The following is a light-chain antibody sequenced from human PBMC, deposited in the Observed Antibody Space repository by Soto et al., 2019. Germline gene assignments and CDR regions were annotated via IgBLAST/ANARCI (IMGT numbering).Light chain of an antibody. V-gene: IGKV2-28*01. J-gene: IGKJ2*01. CDR2: LGF. CDR1: QRLLHSNGNIF. CDR3: MQALHTPYT. Sequence: EIVMTQSTPSLTVTPGEPASISCSSSQRLLHSNGNIFLDWYLQKPGQSPQLLIYLGFNRASGVPDRVSGSGAGTDFTLKISRVEAEEAGVYSCMQALHTPYTFGQGTKLEL.